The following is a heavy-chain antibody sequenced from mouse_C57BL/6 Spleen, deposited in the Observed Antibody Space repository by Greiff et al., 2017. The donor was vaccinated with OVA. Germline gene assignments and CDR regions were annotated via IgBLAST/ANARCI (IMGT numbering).Heavy chain of an antibody. V-gene: IGHV1-39*01. D-gene: IGHD1-1*01. Sequence: EVQRVESGPELVKPGASVKISCKASGYSFTDYNMNWVKQSNGKSLEWIGVINPNYGTTSYNQKFKGKATLTVDQSSSTAYMQLNSLTSEDSAVYYCAREGGTYGSSYGFFDYWGQGTTLTVSS. CDR3: AREGGTYGSSYGFFDY. J-gene: IGHJ2*01. CDR1: GYSFTDYN. CDR2: INPNYGTT.